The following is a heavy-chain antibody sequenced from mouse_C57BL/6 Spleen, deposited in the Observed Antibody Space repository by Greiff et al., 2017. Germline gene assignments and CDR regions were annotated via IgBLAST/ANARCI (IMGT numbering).Heavy chain of an antibody. V-gene: IGHV1-55*01. D-gene: IGHD1-1*01. J-gene: IGHJ3*01. Sequence: VKLQQPGAELVKPGASVTMSCKASGYTFTSYWITWVKQRPGQGLEWIGDIYPGSGSTNYNEKFKSKATLTVDTSSSTAYMQLSSLTSEDSAVYYCARGGVITTVVPFAYWGQGTLVTVSA. CDR2: IYPGSGST. CDR3: ARGGVITTVVPFAY. CDR1: GYTFTSYW.